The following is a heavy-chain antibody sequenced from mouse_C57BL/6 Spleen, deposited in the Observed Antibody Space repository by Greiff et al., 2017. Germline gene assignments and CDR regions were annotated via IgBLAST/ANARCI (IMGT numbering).Heavy chain of an antibody. D-gene: IGHD2-5*01. J-gene: IGHJ4*01. CDR1: GYSFSSYW. V-gene: IGHV1-80*01. Sequence: VQLQQSGAELVKPGASVKISCTASGYSFSSYWMNWVKQRPGKGLEWIGQIYPGDGDTNYNGKFKGKATLTADTSSSTAYMQLSSLTSEDSAVYFCARGYSNYLYAMDDWGQGTSVTVAS. CDR2: IYPGDGDT. CDR3: ARGYSNYLYAMDD.